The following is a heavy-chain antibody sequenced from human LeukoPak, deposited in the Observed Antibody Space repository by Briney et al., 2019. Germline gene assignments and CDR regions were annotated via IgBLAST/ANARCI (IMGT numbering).Heavy chain of an antibody. CDR1: GGSISSYY. CDR2: IYTSGST. CDR3: XXXGAVAGYFDY. V-gene: IGHV4-4*07. J-gene: IGHJ4*02. D-gene: IGHD6-19*01. Sequence: SETLSLTCTVSGGSISSYYWSWIRQPAGKGLEWIGRIYTSGSTNYNPSLKSRVTMSVDTSKNQFSLKLSSVTAADTAGYYCXXXGAVAGYFDYWGQGTLVTVSS.